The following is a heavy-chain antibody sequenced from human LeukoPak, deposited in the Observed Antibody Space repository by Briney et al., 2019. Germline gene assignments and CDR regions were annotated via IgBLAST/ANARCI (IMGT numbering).Heavy chain of an antibody. V-gene: IGHV1-69*01. Sequence: SVKVSCKASGGTFSSYAISWVRQAPGQGLEWMGGIIPIFGTANYAQKFQGRVTITADESTSTAYMELSGLRSEDTAVYYCARGSWGPYCSSTSCYGWEYYYYYMDVWGKGTTVTVSS. CDR2: IIPIFGTA. D-gene: IGHD2-2*01. CDR1: GGTFSSYA. CDR3: ARGSWGPYCSSTSCYGWEYYYYYMDV. J-gene: IGHJ6*03.